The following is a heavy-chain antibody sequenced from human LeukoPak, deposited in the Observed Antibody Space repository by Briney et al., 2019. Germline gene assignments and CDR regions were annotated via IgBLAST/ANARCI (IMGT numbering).Heavy chain of an antibody. Sequence: SETLSLTCAVSGYSISSGYYWGWIRQPPGKGLEWIGNIYHSGSTYYNPSLKSRVTISVDPSKNQFSLKLSSVTAADTAVYYCARDLGNMVRGAIYYYYGMGVWGKGTTVTVSS. D-gene: IGHD3-10*01. CDR2: IYHSGST. V-gene: IGHV4-38-2*02. CDR1: GYSISSGYY. CDR3: ARDLGNMVRGAIYYYYGMGV. J-gene: IGHJ6*04.